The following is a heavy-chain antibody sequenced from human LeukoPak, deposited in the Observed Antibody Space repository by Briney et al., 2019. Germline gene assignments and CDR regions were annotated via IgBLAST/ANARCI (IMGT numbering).Heavy chain of an antibody. Sequence: SETLSLTCTVSGVSINNYYWNWIRQPPGKGLEWIAYIYYTGITIYNPSLKSRLTISVDTSKNQFSLKLSSVTAADTAVYYCARLGSSWELDYWGQGTLVTVSS. CDR3: ARLGSSWELDY. V-gene: IGHV4-59*08. J-gene: IGHJ4*02. CDR1: GVSINNYY. D-gene: IGHD6-13*01. CDR2: IYYTGIT.